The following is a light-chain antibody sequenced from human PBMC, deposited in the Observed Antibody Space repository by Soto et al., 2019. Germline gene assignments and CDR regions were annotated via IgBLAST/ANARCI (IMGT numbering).Light chain of an antibody. Sequence: DIQITQSPSTLSAYVGNRVTINFRASQSISPWLAWYHQKPGKAPKLLIYTASSLESGVPSRFSGSGSGTEFTLTISSLQPDDSAAYYCQPYSLGWTFGQGTKVDIK. V-gene: IGKV1-5*03. CDR2: TAS. J-gene: IGKJ1*01. CDR3: QPYSLGWT. CDR1: QSISPW.